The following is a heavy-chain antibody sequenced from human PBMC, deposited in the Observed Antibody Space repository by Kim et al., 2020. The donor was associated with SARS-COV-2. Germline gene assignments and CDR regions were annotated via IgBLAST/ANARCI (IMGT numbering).Heavy chain of an antibody. Sequence: ASVKVSCKASGYTFTNYAMNWVRQAPGQGLEYMAWIKTNTGNPPYAQGFTGRFVFSLDTSVSTAYLQISSLKAEDTAVYYCARDDPGGFDYCGQGTLVTV. D-gene: IGHD3-10*01. CDR3: ARDDPGGFDY. CDR2: IKTNTGNP. V-gene: IGHV7-4-1*02. J-gene: IGHJ4*02. CDR1: GYTFTNYA.